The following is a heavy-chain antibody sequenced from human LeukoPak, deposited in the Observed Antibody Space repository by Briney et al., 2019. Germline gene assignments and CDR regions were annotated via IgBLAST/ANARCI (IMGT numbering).Heavy chain of an antibody. V-gene: IGHV4-59*01. D-gene: IGHD5-18*01. Sequence: SETLSPTCTVSGVSISNYYWNWVRQSPGKGLEWIGYIHHSESTNYNPSLKSRVTISADTSKNQFSLKLRSVTAADAAVYYCASGYQTFDPWGQGTLVTVSS. J-gene: IGHJ5*02. CDR1: GVSISNYY. CDR2: IHHSEST. CDR3: ASGYQTFDP.